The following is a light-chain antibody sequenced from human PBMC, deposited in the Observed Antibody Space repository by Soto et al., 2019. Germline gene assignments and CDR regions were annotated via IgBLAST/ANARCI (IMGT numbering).Light chain of an antibody. CDR2: EVS. J-gene: IGLJ2*01. V-gene: IGLV2-8*01. Sequence: QSVLTQPPSASGSPGQSVTISCTGTSSEVGGYNYVSWYQQHPGKAPKLMIYEVSKWPSGVPDRFSGSKSGNTASLTVSGLQPEDEADYYCSSYAGSNNLVFGGGTKVTVL. CDR1: SSEVGGYNY. CDR3: SSYAGSNNLV.